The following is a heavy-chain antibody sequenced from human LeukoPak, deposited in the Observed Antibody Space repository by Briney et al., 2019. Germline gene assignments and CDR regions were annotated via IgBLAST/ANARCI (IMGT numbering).Heavy chain of an antibody. J-gene: IGHJ4*02. CDR3: ARRRDSGSLQHFDY. V-gene: IGHV3-48*04. Sequence: GGSLRLSCAASGFTFSSYSMNWVRQAPGKGLEWVSYISGSSSNIYYADSVKGRFTISRDNAKNSLYLQMNSLRAEDTAVYYCARRRDSGSLQHFDYWGQGTLVTVSS. CDR2: ISGSSSNI. D-gene: IGHD1-26*01. CDR1: GFTFSSYS.